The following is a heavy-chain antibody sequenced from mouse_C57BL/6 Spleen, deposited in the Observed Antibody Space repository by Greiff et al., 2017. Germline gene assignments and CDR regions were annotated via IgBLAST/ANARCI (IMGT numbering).Heavy chain of an antibody. CDR1: GYTFTSYW. CDR3: AIFELVAWFAY. V-gene: IGHV1-74*01. J-gene: IGHJ3*01. D-gene: IGHD4-1*01. CDR2: IHPSDSDT. Sequence: QVQLQQPGAELVKPGASVKVSCKASGYTFTSYWMHWVQQTPGQGLEWIGRIHPSDSDTNYNHKFKGKATLTVDKSSSTAYMQRSSRTSEDDAVYYCAIFELVAWFAYWGQGTLVTVSA.